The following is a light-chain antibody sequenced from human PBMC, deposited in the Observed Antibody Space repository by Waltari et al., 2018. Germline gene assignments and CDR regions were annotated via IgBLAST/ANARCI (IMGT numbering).Light chain of an antibody. CDR3: AAWDDSLSVTYV. CDR1: NSNIGRNS. J-gene: IGLJ1*01. V-gene: IGLV1-47*01. Sequence: QSVLTQPPSTSGTPGQTVTISCSGTNSNIGRNSVFWYQQLPGTAPKLLIYRDNPRPSGVPRRFSDPKSRTSAALAIRGLRSEDEADYYCAAWDDSLSVTYVFGSGTRVTV. CDR2: RDN.